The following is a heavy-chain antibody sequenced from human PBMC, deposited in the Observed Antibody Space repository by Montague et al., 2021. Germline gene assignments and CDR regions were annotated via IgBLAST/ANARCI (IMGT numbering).Heavy chain of an antibody. Sequence: SLRLSCAASGFTFLPYHLRWLRHPARHGQGLVSRTNNVGVTLHFGSVKRRFSIPTEYPHNSLYLQMNSLRAEVTAVYYCAREISGGSYALDVWGRGTTVTFPS. CDR1: GFTFLPYH. D-gene: IGHD3-16*01. CDR3: AREISGGSYALDV. CDR2: TNNVGVT. J-gene: IGHJ6*02. V-gene: IGHV3-13*01.